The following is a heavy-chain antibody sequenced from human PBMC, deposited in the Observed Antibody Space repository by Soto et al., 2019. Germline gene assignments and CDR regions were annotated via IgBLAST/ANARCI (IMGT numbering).Heavy chain of an antibody. J-gene: IGHJ4*02. CDR1: GGSISSYY. D-gene: IGHD4-17*01. V-gene: IGHV4-59*01. CDR3: ARGAIGDYVSFFDY. Sequence: SETLSLTCTVSGGSISSYYWNWIRQPPGKGLEWIGYIYNSGSTNFNPSLRSRVTISVDTSKNQFSLKLSSVTAADTAVYYCARGAIGDYVSFFDYWGQGTLVTVSS. CDR2: IYNSGST.